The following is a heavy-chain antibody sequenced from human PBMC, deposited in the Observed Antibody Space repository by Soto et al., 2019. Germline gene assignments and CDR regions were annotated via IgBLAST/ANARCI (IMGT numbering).Heavy chain of an antibody. Sequence: GESLKISCKGSGYSFTSYWIGWVRQMPGRGLEWMGIIYPADSDTRYSPSFQGQVTISADKSISTAYLQWSSLKAADTAVYYCARRYSSSSDYWGQGTLVTVSS. CDR3: ARRYSSSSDY. D-gene: IGHD6-13*01. J-gene: IGHJ4*02. CDR2: IYPADSDT. V-gene: IGHV5-51*01. CDR1: GYSFTSYW.